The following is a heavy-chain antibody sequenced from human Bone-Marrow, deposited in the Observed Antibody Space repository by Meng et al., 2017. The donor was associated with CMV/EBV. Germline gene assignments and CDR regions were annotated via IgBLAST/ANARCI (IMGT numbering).Heavy chain of an antibody. Sequence: SLKISCAASGFTFDDYAMHWVRQAPGKGLEWVSGISWNSGSIGYADSVKGRFTISRDNAKNSLYLQMNSLRAEDTAVYYCARDYGSGSYGYYYGVDVWGQGTTVTVSS. CDR2: ISWNSGSI. V-gene: IGHV3-9*01. CDR1: GFTFDDYA. D-gene: IGHD3-10*01. J-gene: IGHJ6*02. CDR3: ARDYGSGSYGYYYGVDV.